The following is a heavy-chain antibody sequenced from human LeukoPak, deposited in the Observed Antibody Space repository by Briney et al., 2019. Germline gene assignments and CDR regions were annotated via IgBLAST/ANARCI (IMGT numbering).Heavy chain of an antibody. J-gene: IGHJ4*02. CDR1: GGSISSGSYY. Sequence: SETLSLTCTVSGGSISSGSYYWSWIRQPPGKGLEWIGYIYYSGSTNYNPSLKSRVTISVDTSKNQFSLKLSSVTAANTAVYYCASSDYVWGSYPPPDYWGQGTLVTVSS. D-gene: IGHD3-16*02. CDR2: IYYSGST. CDR3: ASSDYVWGSYPPPDY. V-gene: IGHV4-61*01.